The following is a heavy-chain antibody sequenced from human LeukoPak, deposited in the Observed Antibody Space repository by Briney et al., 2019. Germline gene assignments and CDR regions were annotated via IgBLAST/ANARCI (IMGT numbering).Heavy chain of an antibody. CDR3: ARDRSRVSDY. CDR1: GFTFSSYA. Sequence: GGSLRLSCATSGFTFSSYAMSWVRQAPGKGLEWVSAISSDSNYIYYADSVKGRFIISRDNAKNSLYLQMNSLRAEDTAVYYCARDRSRVSDYWGQGTLVTVSS. CDR2: ISSDSNYI. J-gene: IGHJ4*02. V-gene: IGHV3-21*01.